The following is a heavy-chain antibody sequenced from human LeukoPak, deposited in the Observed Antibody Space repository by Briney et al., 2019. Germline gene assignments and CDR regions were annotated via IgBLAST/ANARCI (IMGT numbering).Heavy chain of an antibody. CDR3: ARWNHDQAFFDL. V-gene: IGHV4-59*08. CDR2: IYYSGST. J-gene: IGHJ3*01. D-gene: IGHD1-14*01. CDR1: GGSISSYY. Sequence: SETLSLTCTVSGGSISSYYWSWIRQPPGKGLEWIGYIYYSGSTNYNPSLKSRVTISVDTSKNQFSLQLNSVTPEDTAIYHCARWNHDQAFFDLWGQGTMVTVSS.